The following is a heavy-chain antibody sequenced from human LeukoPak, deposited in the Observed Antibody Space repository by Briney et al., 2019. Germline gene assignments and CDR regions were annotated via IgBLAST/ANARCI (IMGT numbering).Heavy chain of an antibody. Sequence: PSETLSLTCTVSGGSISSGSYYWSWIRQPAGKGLEWIGRIYTSGSTNYNPSLKSRVTISVDTSKNQFSLKLSSVTAAGTAVYYCARAKSEWLLYGMDVWGQGTTVTVSS. V-gene: IGHV4-61*02. CDR3: ARAKSEWLLYGMDV. CDR1: GGSISSGSYY. J-gene: IGHJ6*02. D-gene: IGHD3-3*01. CDR2: IYTSGST.